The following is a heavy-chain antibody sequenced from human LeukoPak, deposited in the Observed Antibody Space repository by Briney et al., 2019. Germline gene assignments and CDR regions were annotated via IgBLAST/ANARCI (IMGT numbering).Heavy chain of an antibody. CDR1: GFTFSNVW. CDR2: IKSKTDGGAT. V-gene: IGHV3-15*01. CDR3: STYKSTTAVTTPAFDI. D-gene: IGHD4-17*01. Sequence: PGGSLRLSCAASGFTFSNVWMTWVRQAPGKGLEWVGHIKSKTDGGATDYAAPVKGRFTISRDDSKKTLYLQMHSLKTEDTAVYYCSTYKSTTAVTTPAFDIWGQGTMLTVSS. J-gene: IGHJ3*02.